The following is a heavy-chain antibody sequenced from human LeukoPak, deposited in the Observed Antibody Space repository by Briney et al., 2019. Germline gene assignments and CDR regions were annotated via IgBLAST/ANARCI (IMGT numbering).Heavy chain of an antibody. V-gene: IGHV1-2*02. CDR1: GYTFTGYY. J-gene: IGHJ5*02. D-gene: IGHD6-13*01. Sequence: ASVKVSCKASGYTFTGYYMHWVRQAPGQGLEWMGWINPNSGGTNYAQKFQGRVTMTRDTSISTAYMELSRLRSDDTAVYYCASRGAGYSSSWYWRAAWFDPWGQGTLVTVSS. CDR2: INPNSGGT. CDR3: ASRGAGYSSSWYWRAAWFDP.